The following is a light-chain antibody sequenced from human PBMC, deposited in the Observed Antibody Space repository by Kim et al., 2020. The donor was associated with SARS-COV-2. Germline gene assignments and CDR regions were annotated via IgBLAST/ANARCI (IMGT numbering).Light chain of an antibody. Sequence: LLSCWSTIRYTGVPDRFSVSVSGTDFTLPISSLLAEDVSVYYCLHYYSSPWTFGQGTKVDIK. J-gene: IGKJ1*01. CDR2: WST. V-gene: IGKV4-1*01. CDR3: LHYYSSPWT.